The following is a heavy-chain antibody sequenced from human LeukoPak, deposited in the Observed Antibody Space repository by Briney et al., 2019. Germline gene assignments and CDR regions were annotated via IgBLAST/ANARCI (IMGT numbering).Heavy chain of an antibody. CDR2: INDYTGDT. Sequence: PSETLSLTCSVYGGSFTDYFWTWIRQSPGKGLEWIGEINDYTGDTKYTSSLNSRVSISLEKSKNQFSLELRSGTAADTAVYCARGRIAKIVVVHSFSYGMDVWGQGTTVAVSS. V-gene: IGHV4-34*01. J-gene: IGHJ6*02. CDR3: ARGRIAKIVVVHSFSYGMDV. D-gene: IGHD3-22*01. CDR1: GGSFTDYF.